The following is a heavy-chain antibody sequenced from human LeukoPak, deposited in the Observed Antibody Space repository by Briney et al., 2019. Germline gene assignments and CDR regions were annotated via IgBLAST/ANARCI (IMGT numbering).Heavy chain of an antibody. D-gene: IGHD6-6*01. CDR2: IYSGGRT. Sequence: QPAGSLRLSCAASGFTVSSNYMSWVRQASGKGLEWLSVIYSGGRTYYADSVKGRFTISRDNSKNTVYLQMNSLRAEDTAVYYCALSSSSKCFDSWGQGTLVTVSS. CDR1: GFTVSSNY. J-gene: IGHJ5*01. CDR3: ALSSSSKCFDS. V-gene: IGHV3-66*01.